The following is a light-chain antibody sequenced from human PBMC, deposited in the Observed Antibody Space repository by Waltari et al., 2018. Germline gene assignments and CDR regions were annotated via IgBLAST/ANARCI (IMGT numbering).Light chain of an antibody. CDR1: SSDIGGYVH. CDR2: EVN. V-gene: IGLV2-14*01. J-gene: IGLJ1*01. CDR3: SSYTSSATLV. Sequence: QSALTQPASVSGSPGESITMSCTGTSSDIGGYVHVSWYQQHPDKAPKLIIYEVNSRPSGVSARFSASRSGNTASLTISGLRAEDAADYYCSSYTSSATLVFGTGTKVIVL.